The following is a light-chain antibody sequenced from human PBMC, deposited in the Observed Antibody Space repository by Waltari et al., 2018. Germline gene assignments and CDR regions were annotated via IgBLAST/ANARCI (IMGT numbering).Light chain of an antibody. CDR2: VAS. Sequence: AIRMTQSPSSFSASTGDRVTITCRASQPISSYLAWYQQKPGKAPKLLIYVASTLQSEVPARFSGSGSGTDFTLTISGLQSEDFATYYCQQYYSYPLTFGGGTKVEIK. V-gene: IGKV1-8*01. J-gene: IGKJ4*01. CDR3: QQYYSYPLT. CDR1: QPISSY.